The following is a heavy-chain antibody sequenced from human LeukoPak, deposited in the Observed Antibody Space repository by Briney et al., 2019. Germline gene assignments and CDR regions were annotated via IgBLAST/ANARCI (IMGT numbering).Heavy chain of an antibody. D-gene: IGHD3-3*02. V-gene: IGHV1-18*01. CDR3: ARFTPRLSREKFDY. CDR2: ISAYIGNT. J-gene: IGHJ4*02. Sequence: ASVKVSCKASGYTFTNYDINWVRQAPGQGLEWMGWISAYIGNTYYAQKFQGRVTMTTDTSTTTAYMELRSLRSDATGVYYCARFTPRLSREKFDYWGQGTLVTVSS. CDR1: GYTFTNYD.